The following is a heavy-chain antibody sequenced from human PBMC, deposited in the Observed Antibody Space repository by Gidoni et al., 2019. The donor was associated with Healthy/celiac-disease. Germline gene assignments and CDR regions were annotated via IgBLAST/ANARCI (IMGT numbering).Heavy chain of an antibody. J-gene: IGHJ4*02. CDR3: ARDLPLNNFVMVSRSPLDY. CDR2: INPNSGGT. D-gene: IGHD1-1*01. Sequence: QVQLVQSGAEVKKPGASVKVSCKASGYTFTGYYMHWVRQAPGQGLEWMGWINPNSGGTNYAQKFQGRVTMTRDTSISTAYMELSRLRSDDTAVYYCARDLPLNNFVMVSRSPLDYWGQGTLVTVSS. CDR1: GYTFTGYY. V-gene: IGHV1-2*02.